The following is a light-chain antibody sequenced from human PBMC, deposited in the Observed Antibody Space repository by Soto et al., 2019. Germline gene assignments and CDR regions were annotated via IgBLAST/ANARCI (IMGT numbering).Light chain of an antibody. CDR1: QSVSSSS. J-gene: IGKJ1*01. V-gene: IGKV3-20*01. CDR3: QQYRT. Sequence: EIVLTQSPGTLSLSPGERATLSCRASQSVSSSSLAWYQQNPGQAPRLLIYEASSRDTGIPDRFSGSGSGTDFTLTISRLEPEDFAVYYCQQYRTFGQGTKVDNK. CDR2: EAS.